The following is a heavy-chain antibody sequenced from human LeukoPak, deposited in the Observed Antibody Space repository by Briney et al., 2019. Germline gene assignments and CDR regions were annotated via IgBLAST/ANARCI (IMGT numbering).Heavy chain of an antibody. V-gene: IGHV4-39*02. Sequence: SETPSLTCTVSGGSITSRSYYWGWIRQPPGKGLEWNGSIYYSGSTYYNPSLKTRVTISVDTSKNHFSLMLSSVTAADTAVYYCARLLVGSLDYWGQGTLVTVSS. CDR1: GGSITSRSYY. CDR2: IYYSGST. D-gene: IGHD3-10*01. CDR3: ARLLVGSLDY. J-gene: IGHJ4*02.